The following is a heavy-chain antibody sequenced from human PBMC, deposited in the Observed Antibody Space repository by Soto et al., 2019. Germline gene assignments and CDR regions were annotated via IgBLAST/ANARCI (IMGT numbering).Heavy chain of an antibody. J-gene: IGHJ1*01. V-gene: IGHV3-23*01. D-gene: IGHD3-22*01. CDR3: AKDNSSGPYNEPEYFQH. CDR1: GLTFSSYA. CDR2: ISGSGGST. Sequence: GGSLRLCWAAAGLTFSSYAISWVLQAPGKGLEWVSAISGSGGSTYYADSVKGRFTISRDNSKNTLYLQMNSLRAEDTAVYYCAKDNSSGPYNEPEYFQHWGQGTLVTVSS.